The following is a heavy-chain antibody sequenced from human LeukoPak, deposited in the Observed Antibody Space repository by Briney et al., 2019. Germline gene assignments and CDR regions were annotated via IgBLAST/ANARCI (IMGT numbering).Heavy chain of an antibody. D-gene: IGHD2-2*01. CDR1: GFTFSSYG. V-gene: IGHV3-7*01. Sequence: GGSLRLSCAASGFTFSSYGMHWVRQAPGKGLEWVANIKQDGSEKYYVDSVKGRFTISRDNAKNSLYLQMNSLRAEDTAVYYCARSSVYQLLLDYYFDYWGQGTLVTVSS. J-gene: IGHJ4*02. CDR3: ARSSVYQLLLDYYFDY. CDR2: IKQDGSEK.